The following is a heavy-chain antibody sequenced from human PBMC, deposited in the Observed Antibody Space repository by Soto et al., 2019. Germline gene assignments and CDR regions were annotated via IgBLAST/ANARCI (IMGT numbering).Heavy chain of an antibody. CDR1: GGSIRSYY. CDR2: IHYSGRT. V-gene: IGHV4-59*01. Sequence: QVQLQESGPGLVKPSETLSLTCTFSGGSIRSYYWSWIRQPPVQGPEWIGNIHYSGRTTHNPSLKGRLTMSVDTSKTQFYLKLSSVTAADTAVYSCASRVLGAKGWYYYYLDVWGKGTTVTVSS. CDR3: ASRVLGAKGWYYYYLDV. D-gene: IGHD3-3*02. J-gene: IGHJ6*03.